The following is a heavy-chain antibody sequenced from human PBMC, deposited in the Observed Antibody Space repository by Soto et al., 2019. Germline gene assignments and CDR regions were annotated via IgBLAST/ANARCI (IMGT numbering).Heavy chain of an antibody. D-gene: IGHD2-21*01. CDR1: GFTFNTYD. CDR3: VRSGTPRLLRHSWFDT. CDR2: ITTGSAYI. V-gene: IGHV3-21*01. J-gene: IGHJ5*02. Sequence: EVQLVESGGGLVKPGGSLRLSCAASGFTFNTYDMNWVRQAPGKGLEWVSSITTGSAYIYYADSLKGRITISRDNAKNSLFLQMNSLRAEDTAVYYCVRSGTPRLLRHSWFDTWGQGTLVTVSS.